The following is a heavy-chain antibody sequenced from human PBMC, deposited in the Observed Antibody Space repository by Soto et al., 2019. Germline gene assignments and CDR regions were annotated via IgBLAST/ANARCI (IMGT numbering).Heavy chain of an antibody. CDR3: ASSAGQLVKKQQLYAY. CDR2: IYYSGST. V-gene: IGHV4-31*03. Sequence: PSETLSLTCTVSGGSISSGGYYWSWIRQHPGKGLEWIGYIYYSGSTYYNPSLKSRVTISVDTSKNQFSLKLSSVTAADTAVYYCASSAGQLVKKQQLYAYWGQGTPVTVSS. CDR1: GGSISSGGYY. J-gene: IGHJ4*02. D-gene: IGHD6-13*01.